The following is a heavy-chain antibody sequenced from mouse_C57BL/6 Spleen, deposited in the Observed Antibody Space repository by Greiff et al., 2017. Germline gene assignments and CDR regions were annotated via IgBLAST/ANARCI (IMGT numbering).Heavy chain of an antibody. CDR1: GYAFTNYL. V-gene: IGHV1-54*01. J-gene: IGHJ2*01. CDR2: INPGSGGT. Sequence: QVQLQQSGAELVRPGTSVKVSCKASGYAFTNYLIEWVKQRPGQGLEWIGVINPGSGGTNYNEKFKGKATLTADKSSSTAYMQLSSLTSEDSAVYFCARRVEDYDYYFDYWGQGTTLTVSS. CDR3: ARRVEDYDYYFDY. D-gene: IGHD2-4*01.